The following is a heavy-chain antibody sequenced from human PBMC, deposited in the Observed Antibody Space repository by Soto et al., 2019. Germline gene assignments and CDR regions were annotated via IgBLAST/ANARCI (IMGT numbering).Heavy chain of an antibody. CDR3: ARIGMITFGGVIDYYYGMDV. CDR1: GGTFSSYA. J-gene: IGHJ6*02. CDR2: IIPIFGTA. Sequence: SVKVSCKASGGTFSSYAISWVRQAPGQGLEWMGGIIPIFGTANYAQRFQGRVTITADESTSTAYMELSSLRSEDTAVYYCARIGMITFGGVIDYYYGMDVWGQGTTVTVSS. D-gene: IGHD3-16*02. V-gene: IGHV1-69*13.